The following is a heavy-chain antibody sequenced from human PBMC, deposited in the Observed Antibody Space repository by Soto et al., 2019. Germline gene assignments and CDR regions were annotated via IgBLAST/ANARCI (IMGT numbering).Heavy chain of an antibody. CDR2: ISVSGGST. CDR3: AKEGLAYCGGDCYWWFDP. J-gene: IGHJ5*02. V-gene: IGHV3-23*01. Sequence: GGSLRLSCAASGFTFSSYAMSWVRQAPGKGLEWVSAISVSGGSTYYADSVKGRFTISRDNSKNTLYLQMNSLRAEDTAVYYCAKEGLAYCGGDCYWWFDPWGQGTLVTVSS. D-gene: IGHD2-21*02. CDR1: GFTFSSYA.